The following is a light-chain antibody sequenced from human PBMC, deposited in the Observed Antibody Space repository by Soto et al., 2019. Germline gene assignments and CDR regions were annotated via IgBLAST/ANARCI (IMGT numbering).Light chain of an antibody. V-gene: IGKV4-1*01. Sequence: DIVMTQSPDSLAVFLRERATINCNSSQTMLYSSNNKNYLAWFQQKKGQPPKVIIYWASTRESGVPDRFSGSGYGTDFNLTISSLQTDDFATYYCLQHNSYPFTFGQGTRLEIK. CDR2: WAS. CDR1: QTMLYSSNNKNY. J-gene: IGKJ5*01. CDR3: LQHNSYPFT.